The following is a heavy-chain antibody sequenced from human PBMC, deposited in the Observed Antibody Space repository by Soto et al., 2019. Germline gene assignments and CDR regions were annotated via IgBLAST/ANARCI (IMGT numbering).Heavy chain of an antibody. CDR3: AREHYYYGSGSYYPVAY. CDR1: GFTFSSYA. D-gene: IGHD3-10*01. Sequence: EVQLVESGGGLVQPGGSLRLSCAASGFTFSSYAMHWVRQAPGKGLEYVSAISSNGGSTYYANSVKGRFTISRDNSKNMLYLQMGSLRAEDMAVYYCAREHYYYGSGSYYPVAYWGQGTLVTVSS. J-gene: IGHJ4*02. CDR2: ISSNGGST. V-gene: IGHV3-64*01.